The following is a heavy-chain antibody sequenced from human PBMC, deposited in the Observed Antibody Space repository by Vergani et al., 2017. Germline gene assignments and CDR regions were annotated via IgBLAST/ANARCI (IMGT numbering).Heavy chain of an antibody. J-gene: IGHJ5*02. D-gene: IGHD3-9*01. V-gene: IGHV4-39*07. CDR2: IYYSGST. CDR3: ARVYYDILTGYYRRWFDP. Sequence: QLQLQESGPGLVKPSETLSLTCTVSGGSISSSSYYWGWIRQPPGKGLEWIGSIYYSGSTYYNPSLKSRVTISVDTSTNQFSLKLSSVTAADTAVYYCARVYYDILTGYYRRWFDPWGQGTLVTVSS. CDR1: GGSISSSSYY.